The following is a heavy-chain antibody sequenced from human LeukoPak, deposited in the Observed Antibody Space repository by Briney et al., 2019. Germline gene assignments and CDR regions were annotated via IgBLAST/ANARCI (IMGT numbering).Heavy chain of an antibody. CDR2: ISGSGGST. D-gene: IGHD1-26*01. V-gene: IGHV3-23*01. CDR3: ARIFSGSYFY. CDR1: GFTFSSYA. J-gene: IGHJ4*02. Sequence: GGSLRLSCAASGFTFSSYAMTWVRQAPGKGLEWVSTISGSGGSTYYADSVKGRFTISRDNSKNTLYLQMNSLRAEDTAVYYCARIFSGSYFYWGQGTLATVSS.